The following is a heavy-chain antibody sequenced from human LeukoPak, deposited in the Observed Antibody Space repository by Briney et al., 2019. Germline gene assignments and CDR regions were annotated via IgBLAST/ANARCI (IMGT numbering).Heavy chain of an antibody. CDR3: AGYSSSWYFDY. Sequence: SETLSLTCTVSSGSISSHYWSWIRQPAGKGLEWIGRIHTSGSINYNPSLKSGVTMSVDTSNNQFSLKLSSVTAADTAVYYCAGYSSSWYFDYWGQGTLVTVSS. D-gene: IGHD6-13*01. V-gene: IGHV4-4*07. CDR2: IHTSGSI. J-gene: IGHJ4*02. CDR1: SGSISSHY.